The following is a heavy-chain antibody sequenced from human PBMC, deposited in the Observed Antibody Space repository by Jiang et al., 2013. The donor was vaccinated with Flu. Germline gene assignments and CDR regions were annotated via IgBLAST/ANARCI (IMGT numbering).Heavy chain of an antibody. D-gene: IGHD6-13*01. J-gene: IGHJ5*02. CDR1: GGSFSGYY. CDR3: ARAKQQLAYNWFDP. V-gene: IGHV4-34*01. Sequence: LLKPSETLSLTCAVYGGSFSGYYWSWIRQPPGKGLEWIGEINHSGSTNYNPSLKSRVTISVDTSKNQFSLKLSSVTAADTAVYYCARAKQQLAYNWFDPWGQGTLVTVSS. CDR2: INHSGST.